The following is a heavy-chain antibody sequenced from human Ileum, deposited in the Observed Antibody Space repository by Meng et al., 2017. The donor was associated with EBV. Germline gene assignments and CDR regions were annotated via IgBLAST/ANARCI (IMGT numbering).Heavy chain of an antibody. Sequence: QVQLQESGPRLVKPSGTVSLTCAVSGGSIISSKWWSWVRQSPGTGLEWIGEIYHHGTTNYNPSLKSRVTISVDTSKNKFFLNLTSLTAADTAVYYCARLDSSGYYFGGWFDPWGQGILVTVSS. V-gene: IGHV4-4*02. D-gene: IGHD3-22*01. CDR1: GGSIISSKW. J-gene: IGHJ5*02. CDR3: ARLDSSGYYFGGWFDP. CDR2: IYHHGTT.